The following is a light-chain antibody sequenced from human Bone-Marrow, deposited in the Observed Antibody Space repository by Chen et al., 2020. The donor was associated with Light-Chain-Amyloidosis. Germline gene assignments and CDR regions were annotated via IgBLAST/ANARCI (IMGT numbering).Light chain of an antibody. CDR1: NIGSTR. J-gene: IGLJ3*02. V-gene: IGLV3-21*02. Sequence: SYVLPPPPSVSVAPGQTPTTACGGNNIGSTRVHWYQQTPGQAPLLVVYDDSDRPSGIPERLSGSNSGNTATLTISRVEAGDEADYYCQVWDRSSDRPVFGGGTKLTVL. CDR3: QVWDRSSDRPV. CDR2: DDS.